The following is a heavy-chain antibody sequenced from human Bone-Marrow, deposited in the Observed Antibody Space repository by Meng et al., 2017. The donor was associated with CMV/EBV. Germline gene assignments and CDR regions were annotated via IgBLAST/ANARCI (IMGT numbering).Heavy chain of an antibody. Sequence: SETLSLTCAVYGGTFSDYYWSWIRQPPGKGLEWIGEITHRGSTNYNPSLKGRVTISVDTSKNQFSLKLSSVTAADTAVYYCARSSDRGYFDYWGQGTLVTVSS. V-gene: IGHV4-34*01. CDR2: ITHRGST. CDR1: GGTFSDYY. CDR3: ARSSDRGYFDY. D-gene: IGHD3-10*01. J-gene: IGHJ4*02.